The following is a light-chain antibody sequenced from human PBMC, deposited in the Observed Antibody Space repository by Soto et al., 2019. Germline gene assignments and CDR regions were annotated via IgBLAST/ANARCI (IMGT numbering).Light chain of an antibody. CDR2: DNN. CDR1: SSKIGNNF. CDR3: EAWDNSLSAVV. Sequence: QSVLTQPPSVSAAPGQKVTISCSGSSSKIGNNFVSWYQQFPGTAPKLLIYDNNKRPSGIPDRFAGAKSGTSATLGIAGLQTGDEAEYYCEAWDNSLSAVVFGGGTKLTVL. J-gene: IGLJ2*01. V-gene: IGLV1-51*01.